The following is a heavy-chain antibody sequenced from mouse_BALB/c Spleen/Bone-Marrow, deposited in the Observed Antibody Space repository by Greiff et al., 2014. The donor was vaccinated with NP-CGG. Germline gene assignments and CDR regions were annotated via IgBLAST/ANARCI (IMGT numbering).Heavy chain of an antibody. CDR2: IYPGSDST. CDR3: ARRDDYDDYYFAY. CDR1: GYTFTSYW. V-gene: IGHV1-55*01. J-gene: IGHJ2*01. Sequence: QVQLKKSGAELVKPGTSVKMSCKASGYTFTSYWMHWVKQRPGQGLEWIGDIYPGSDSTNYNEKFKSKATLTVDTSSSTAYMQLSSLTSEDSAVYYCARRDDYDDYYFAYWGQGTTLTVTS. D-gene: IGHD2-4*01.